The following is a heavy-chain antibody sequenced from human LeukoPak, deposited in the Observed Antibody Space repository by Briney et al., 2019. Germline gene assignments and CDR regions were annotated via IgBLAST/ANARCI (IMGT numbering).Heavy chain of an antibody. CDR1: GFTFSNYG. J-gene: IGHJ4*02. Sequence: GGSLRLSCVASGFTFSNYGMNWVRQAPGKGLEWVSVISGSGGSTFYADSVKGRFTISRDNSKNTLYLQMNSLRAEDTALYYCAKPAKTDYADYWGQGTLVTVSS. V-gene: IGHV3-23*01. CDR3: AKPAKTDYADY. D-gene: IGHD1-14*01. CDR2: ISGSGGST.